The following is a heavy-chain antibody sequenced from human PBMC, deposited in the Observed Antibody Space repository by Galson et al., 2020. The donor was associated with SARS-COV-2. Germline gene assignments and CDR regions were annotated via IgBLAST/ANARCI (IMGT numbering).Heavy chain of an antibody. CDR3: AKGPLGSASWFFDL. V-gene: IGHV3-23*01. CDR1: GFTFSSYA. Sequence: GGSLRLSCAASGFTFSSYAMSWVRQAPGKGLEWVSSTGGSTYYADSVKGRFTISRDNSKNTLFLQMTALRAEDTAIYYCAKGPLGSASWFFDLWGRGTLVTVSS. J-gene: IGHJ2*01. CDR2: TGGST. D-gene: IGHD3-10*01.